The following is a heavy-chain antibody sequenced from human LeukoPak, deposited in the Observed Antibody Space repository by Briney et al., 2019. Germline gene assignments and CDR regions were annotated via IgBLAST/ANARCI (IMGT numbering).Heavy chain of an antibody. V-gene: IGHV4-59*01. CDR1: GVSISSYY. CDR2: IYNSGSA. CDR3: ARQYYYGSGSFYVGAYDF. Sequence: PSETLSLTCTVSGVSISSYYWSWIRQPPGKGLEWIGYIYNSGSANYNPSLKSRVTISVDTSKNQFSLKLSSVTAADTAIYYCARQYYYGSGSFYVGAYDFWGQGTLVTVSS. D-gene: IGHD3-10*01. J-gene: IGHJ4*02.